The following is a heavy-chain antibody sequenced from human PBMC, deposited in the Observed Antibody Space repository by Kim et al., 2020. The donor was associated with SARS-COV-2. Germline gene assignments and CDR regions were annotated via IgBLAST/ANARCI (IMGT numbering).Heavy chain of an antibody. D-gene: IGHD3-10*01. CDR2: MSSSSDYI. CDR1: GFTFSSYS. CDR3: ARDDYYGSRPFDY. Sequence: GGSLRLSCAASGFTFSSYSLNWVRQAPGKGLEWVSSMSSSSDYILYADSVKGRFTISRDNAKTSLYLQINSLRAEDTAIYYCARDDYYGSRPFDYWGQGTLFTVSS. V-gene: IGHV3-21*01. J-gene: IGHJ4*02.